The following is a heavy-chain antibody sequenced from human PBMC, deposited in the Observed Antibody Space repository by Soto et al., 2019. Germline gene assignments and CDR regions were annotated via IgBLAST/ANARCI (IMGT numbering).Heavy chain of an antibody. V-gene: IGHV3-9*01. CDR1: GFTFDDYA. Sequence: EVQLVESGGGLVQPGRSLRLSCAASGFTFDDYAMHWVRQAPGKGLEWVSGISWNSGSIGSADSVNGRFKISRDNANMSLYRQMNSLRAEYSAFYYCAKVYCSSTSCYYAFDIWGQGTMVTVSS. J-gene: IGHJ3*02. D-gene: IGHD2-2*01. CDR2: ISWNSGSI. CDR3: AKVYCSSTSCYYAFDI.